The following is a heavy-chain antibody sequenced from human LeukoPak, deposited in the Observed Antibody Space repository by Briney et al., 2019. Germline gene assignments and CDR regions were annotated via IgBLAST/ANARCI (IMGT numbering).Heavy chain of an antibody. CDR1: GYTFTGYY. CDR2: INPNSGGT. D-gene: IGHD3-22*01. J-gene: IGHJ4*02. V-gene: IGHV1-2*04. CDR3: AASTEVARITMIVVFTALDY. Sequence: ASVKVSCKASGYTFTGYYMHWVRQAPGQGLEWMGWINPNSGGTNYAQKFQGWVTMTRDTSISTAYMELSSLRSEDTAVYYCAASTEVARITMIVVFTALDYWARGPLVTVSS.